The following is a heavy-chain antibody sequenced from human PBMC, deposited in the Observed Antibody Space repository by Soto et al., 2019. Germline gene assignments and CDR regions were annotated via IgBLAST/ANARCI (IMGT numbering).Heavy chain of an antibody. CDR1: GFTFSSHA. J-gene: IGHJ4*02. V-gene: IGHV3-23*01. CDR2: IRGSGSST. D-gene: IGHD4-17*01. CDR3: AKLASDSGDYGGFDY. Sequence: GSLRLSCAASGFTFSSHALSWVRQAPGQGLEWVSSIRGSGSSTYYADSVKGRFTIPRDNSNNTLYLQMNSLSAEDTALYFCAKLASDSGDYGGFDYWGLGTPVTVSS.